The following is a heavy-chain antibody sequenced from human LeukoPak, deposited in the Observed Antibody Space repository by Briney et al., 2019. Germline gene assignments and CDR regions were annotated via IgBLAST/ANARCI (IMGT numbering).Heavy chain of an antibody. J-gene: IGHJ3*02. V-gene: IGHV1-2*04. CDR3: ARVQGSNYGAFDI. CDR1: GYTFTGYY. CDR2: INPNSGGT. D-gene: IGHD4-11*01. Sequence: GASVKVSCKASGYTFTGYYMHWVRQVPGQGLEWMGWINPNSGGTNYAQKFQGWVTMTRDTSISTAYMELSRLRSDDTAVYYCARVQGSNYGAFDIWGQGTMVTVSS.